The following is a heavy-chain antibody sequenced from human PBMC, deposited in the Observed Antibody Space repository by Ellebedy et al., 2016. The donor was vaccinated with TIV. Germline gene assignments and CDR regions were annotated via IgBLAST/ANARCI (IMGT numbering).Heavy chain of an antibody. D-gene: IGHD3-22*01. CDR1: GFTFSSYS. CDR3: ARDLTYYYDSSGYYWDAFDI. Sequence: PGGSLRLSCAASGFTFSSYSMNWVRQAPGKGLEWVSSISSSSSYIYYADSVKGRFTISRDNAKNSLYLQMNSLRAEDTAVYYCARDLTYYYDSSGYYWDAFDIWGQGTMVTVSS. CDR2: ISSSSSYI. V-gene: IGHV3-21*01. J-gene: IGHJ3*02.